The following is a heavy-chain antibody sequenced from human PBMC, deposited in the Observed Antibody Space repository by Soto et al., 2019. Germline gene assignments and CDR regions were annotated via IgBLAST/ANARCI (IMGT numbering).Heavy chain of an antibody. J-gene: IGHJ3*02. CDR1: GFTFDDYA. Sequence: PGGSLRLSCAASGFTFDDYAMHWVRQAPGKGPEFVANIKEDGSVNNYVDSVKGRFTISRDNAKNSLYLQMNSLRAEDTALYYCARDPGRSAFDMWGQGTMVTVSS. V-gene: IGHV3-7*01. CDR2: IKEDGSVN. CDR3: ARDPGRSAFDM.